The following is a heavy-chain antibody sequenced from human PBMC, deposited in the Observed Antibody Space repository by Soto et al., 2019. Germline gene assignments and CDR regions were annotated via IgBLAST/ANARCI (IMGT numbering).Heavy chain of an antibody. Sequence: NPSETLSLTCAVSGYSISSGYYWGWIRQPPGKGLEWIASMYHSGSTYYNPSLKNRVTISVDGSKNQFSLKLSSVTAADTAVYFCARVSRASGSYYFDYWGQGTLVTVSS. V-gene: IGHV4-38-2*01. J-gene: IGHJ4*02. CDR1: GYSISSGYY. D-gene: IGHD1-26*01. CDR3: ARVSRASGSYYFDY. CDR2: MYHSGST.